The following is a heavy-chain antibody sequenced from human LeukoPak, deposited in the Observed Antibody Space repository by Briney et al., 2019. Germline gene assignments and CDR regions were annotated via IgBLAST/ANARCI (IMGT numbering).Heavy chain of an antibody. Sequence: GASVKVSCKASGYTFTSYGISWVRQAPGHGLEWMGCISAYNGNTNYAQKLQGRVTMTTDTSTSTAYMELRSLRSDDTAVYYCAREGHYDSSGSPFDYWGQGTLVTVSS. CDR1: GYTFTSYG. J-gene: IGHJ4*02. D-gene: IGHD3-22*01. V-gene: IGHV1-18*01. CDR2: ISAYNGNT. CDR3: AREGHYDSSGSPFDY.